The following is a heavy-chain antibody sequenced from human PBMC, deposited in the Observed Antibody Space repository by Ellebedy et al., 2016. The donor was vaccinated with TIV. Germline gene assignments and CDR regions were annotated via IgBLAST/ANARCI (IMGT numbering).Heavy chain of an antibody. CDR3: AKARTIAVAGLGTGY. D-gene: IGHD6-19*01. CDR1: GFTFDDYT. CDR2: ISWDGGST. Sequence: GESLKISCAASGFTFDDYTMHWVRQAPGKGLEWVSIISWDGGSTYYADSVKGRFTISRDNSKNSLYLQMNSLRTEDTALYYCAKARTIAVAGLGTGYWGQGTLVTVSS. J-gene: IGHJ4*02. V-gene: IGHV3-43*01.